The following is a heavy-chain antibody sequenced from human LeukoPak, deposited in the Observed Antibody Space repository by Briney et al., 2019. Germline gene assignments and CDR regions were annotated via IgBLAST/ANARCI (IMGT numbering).Heavy chain of an antibody. V-gene: IGHV4-59*08. CDR1: GGSISSYY. CDR3: ARHYGP. J-gene: IGHJ5*02. D-gene: IGHD4-17*01. CDR2: IYYSGST. Sequence: SETLSLTCTVSGGSISSYYWSWIRQPPGKGLEWIGYIYYSGSTYYNPSLKSRVTISVDTSKNQFSLKLSSVTAADTAVYYCARHYGPWGQGTLVTVSS.